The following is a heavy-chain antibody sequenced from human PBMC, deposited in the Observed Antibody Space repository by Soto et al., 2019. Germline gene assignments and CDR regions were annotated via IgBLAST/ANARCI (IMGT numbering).Heavy chain of an antibody. D-gene: IGHD3-22*01. CDR3: ARDRYYYASSGYYVVSVYGMDV. J-gene: IGHJ6*02. CDR2: INPNSGGK. Sequence: ASVKVSCKASGYTFTGYYMHWVRQAPGQGLEWMGWINPNSGGKNYAQKFQGRVTMTRDTSISTTYMELSRLRSDDTAVYYCARDRYYYASSGYYVVSVYGMDVWGQGTTVTVSS. CDR1: GYTFTGYY. V-gene: IGHV1-2*02.